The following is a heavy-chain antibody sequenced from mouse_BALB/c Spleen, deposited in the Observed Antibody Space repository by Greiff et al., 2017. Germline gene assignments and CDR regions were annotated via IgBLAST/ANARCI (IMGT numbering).Heavy chain of an antibody. Sequence: EVKLVESGGGLVQPGGSLKLSCAASGFTFSSYTMSWVHQTPEKRLEWVAYISNGGGSTYYPDTVKGRFTISRDNAKNTLYLQMSSLKSEDTAMYYCARHRTGGNYFDYWGQGTTLTVSS. CDR3: ARHRTGGNYFDY. D-gene: IGHD4-1*01. CDR1: GFTFSSYT. V-gene: IGHV5-12-2*01. CDR2: ISNGGGST. J-gene: IGHJ2*01.